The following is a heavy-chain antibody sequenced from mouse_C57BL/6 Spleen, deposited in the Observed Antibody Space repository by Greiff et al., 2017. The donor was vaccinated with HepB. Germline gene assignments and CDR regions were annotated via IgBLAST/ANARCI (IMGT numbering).Heavy chain of an antibody. J-gene: IGHJ2*01. CDR2: IYPGDGDT. CDR1: GYAFSSSW. V-gene: IGHV1-82*01. Sequence: VQLQQSGPELVKPGASVKISCKASGYAFSSSWMNWVKQRPGKGLEWIGRIYPGDGDTNYNGKFKGKATLTADKSSSTAYMQLSSLTSEDSAVYFCARSDGSSYGYYFDYWGQGTTLTVSS. CDR3: ARSDGSSYGYYFDY. D-gene: IGHD1-1*01.